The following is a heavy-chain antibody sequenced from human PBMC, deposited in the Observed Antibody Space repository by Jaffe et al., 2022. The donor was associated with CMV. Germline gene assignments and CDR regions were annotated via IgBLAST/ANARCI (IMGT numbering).Heavy chain of an antibody. CDR2: IWYDGSNK. CDR1: GFTFSSYG. CDR3: AREPGPWRYDSSGYYYESGGPGPADY. D-gene: IGHD3-22*01. Sequence: QVQLVESGGGVVQPGRSLRLSCAASGFTFSSYGMHWVRQAPGKGLEWVAVIWYDGSNKYYADSVKGRFTISRDNSKNTLYLQMNSLRAEDTAVYYCAREPGPWRYDSSGYYYESGGPGPADYWGQGTLVTVSS. J-gene: IGHJ4*02. V-gene: IGHV3-33*01.